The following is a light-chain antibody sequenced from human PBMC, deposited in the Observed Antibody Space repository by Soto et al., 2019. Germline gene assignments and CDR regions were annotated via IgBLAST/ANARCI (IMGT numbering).Light chain of an antibody. Sequence: EIVLTQSPATLSLSPGERATLSCRASQSVTTNLAWYQQKVGQAPRLLIYDASNRAAGIPVRFSGSGSGTDFTLSISSLEPEDFAVYYCQERSNWPLSITFGQGTRLEIK. CDR3: QERSNWPLSIT. CDR1: QSVTTN. CDR2: DAS. V-gene: IGKV3-11*01. J-gene: IGKJ5*01.